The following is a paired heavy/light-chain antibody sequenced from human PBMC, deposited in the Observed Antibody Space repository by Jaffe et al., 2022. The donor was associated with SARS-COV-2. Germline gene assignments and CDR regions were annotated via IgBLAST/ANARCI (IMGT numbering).Light chain of an antibody. CDR1: QSVSSSY. CDR3: QQYGSSPRT. Sequence: ETVLTQSPGTLSLSPGERATLSCRASQSVSSSYLAWYQQKPGQAPRLVIYGASSRATGIPDRFSGSGSGTDFTLTISRLEPEDFAVYYCQQYGSSPRTFGQGTKVEIK. V-gene: IGKV3-20*01. CDR2: GAS. J-gene: IGKJ1*01.
Heavy chain of an antibody. D-gene: IGHD2-2*02. CDR3: ARIPYYYYGMDV. Sequence: QVQLQESGPGLVKPSETLSLTCTVSGGSISSYYWTWIRQPPGKGLEWIGHIYYSGSTNYNPPLKSRVTISVDTSKNQFSLKLRSVTAADTAVYYCARIPYYYYGMDVWGQGTTVTVSS. V-gene: IGHV4-59*01. CDR2: IYYSGST. CDR1: GGSISSYY. J-gene: IGHJ6*02.